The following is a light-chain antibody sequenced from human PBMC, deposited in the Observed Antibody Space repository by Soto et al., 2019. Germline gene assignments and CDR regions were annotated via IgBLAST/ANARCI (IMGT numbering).Light chain of an antibody. V-gene: IGKV1-39*01. CDR3: QQSFGAPRT. Sequence: DIQMTQSPSSLSASVGDRVTITCQASQSISTYLNWFQQRPGKAPKLLIYGAYTLQDGVPSRFSGSGSETEFTLTISSLQPEDFATYYCQQSFGAPRTFGQGTKVDIK. CDR2: GAY. J-gene: IGKJ1*01. CDR1: QSISTY.